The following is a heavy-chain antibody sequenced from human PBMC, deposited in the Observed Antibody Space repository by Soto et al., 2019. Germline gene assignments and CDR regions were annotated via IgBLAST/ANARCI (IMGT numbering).Heavy chain of an antibody. Sequence: GGSLRLSCAASGFTFDDYAMHWVRQALGKGLEWVSGISWNSGSIGYADSVKGRFTISRDNAKNSLYLQMNSLRAEDTALYYCAKGRDYSNYVGGAFDIWGQGTMVTVSS. CDR1: GFTFDDYA. CDR2: ISWNSGSI. CDR3: AKGRDYSNYVGGAFDI. V-gene: IGHV3-9*01. D-gene: IGHD4-4*01. J-gene: IGHJ3*02.